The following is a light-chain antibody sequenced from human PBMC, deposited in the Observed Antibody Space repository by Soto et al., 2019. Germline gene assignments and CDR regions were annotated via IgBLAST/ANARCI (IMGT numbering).Light chain of an antibody. J-gene: IGKJ1*01. CDR3: WQHCSSPPRT. CDR2: GES. Sequence: SLLTQSPGTLSFSPGERATLSCRASQSVSSSYLACCQQKTGRAPRLLLYGESSRATTVPHRLSGSGSGTDFSLTTSRRVQEEFVAYYCWQHCSSPPRTFGQGTKVDIK. V-gene: IGKV3-20*01. CDR1: QSVSSSY.